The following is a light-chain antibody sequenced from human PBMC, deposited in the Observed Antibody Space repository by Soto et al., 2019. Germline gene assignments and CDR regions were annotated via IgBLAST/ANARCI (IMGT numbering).Light chain of an antibody. CDR3: QQYNGYLYA. V-gene: IGKV1-5*01. J-gene: IGKJ2*01. CDR2: DAS. CDR1: QSISSW. Sequence: DIQMTQSPSTLSASVGDRVTITCRASQSISSWLAWYQQKPGKVPKVLIYDASTLESGVPSRFSGSGSGTEFTLTIRSLKPDDFATYYCQQYNGYLYAFGQGTKLEI.